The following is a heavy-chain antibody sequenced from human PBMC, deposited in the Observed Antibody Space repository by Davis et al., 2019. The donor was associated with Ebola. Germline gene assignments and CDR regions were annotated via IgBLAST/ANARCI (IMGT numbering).Heavy chain of an antibody. J-gene: IGHJ4*02. CDR2: IDPNSGGT. V-gene: IGHV1-2*02. CDR1: GYTFTGYY. Sequence: ASVKVSCKASGYTFTGYYIHWVRQAPGQGLEWMGWIDPNSGGTKYAQNFQDRVTMTRDTSISTAYMELSSLGSDDTAMYFCARAFLVTDHFDYWGQGTLVTVSS. CDR3: ARAFLVTDHFDY. D-gene: IGHD1-14*01.